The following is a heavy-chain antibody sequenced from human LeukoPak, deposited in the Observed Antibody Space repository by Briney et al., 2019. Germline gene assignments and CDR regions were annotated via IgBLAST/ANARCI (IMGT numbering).Heavy chain of an antibody. CDR1: GGSFSGYY. CDR2: INHSGST. V-gene: IGHV4-34*01. CDR3: ARLKDYYDSSGYRAYAFDI. Sequence: SSETLSLTCAVYGGSFSGYYWSWIRQPPGKGLEWIGEINHSGSTNYNPSLKSRVTISVDTSKNQFSLKLSSVTAADTAVYYCARLKDYYDSSGYRAYAFDIWGQGTMVTVSS. J-gene: IGHJ3*02. D-gene: IGHD3-22*01.